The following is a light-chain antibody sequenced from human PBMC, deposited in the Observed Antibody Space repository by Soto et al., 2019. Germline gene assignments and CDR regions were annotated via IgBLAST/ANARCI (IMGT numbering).Light chain of an antibody. CDR3: QTWGTGFQF. Sequence: QSVLTQPPSASGTPGQRVTISCAGSSSNIGGNSVTWYQQVPGTAPKLLIYSDNRRPSGVPDRFSGSKSGTSASLAISGLQSADEADYYCQTWGTGFQFFGGGTKLTVL. CDR1: SSNIGGNS. V-gene: IGLV1-44*01. CDR2: SDN. J-gene: IGLJ2*01.